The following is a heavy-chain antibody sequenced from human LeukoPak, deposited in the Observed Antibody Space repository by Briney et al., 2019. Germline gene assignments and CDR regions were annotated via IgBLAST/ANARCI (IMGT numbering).Heavy chain of an antibody. J-gene: IGHJ4*02. CDR2: INHSGST. V-gene: IGHV4-34*01. D-gene: IGHD6-13*01. Sequence: SETLSLTCAVYGGSFSGYYWSWIRQPPGKGLEWLGEINHSGSTNYNPSLKSRVTISADTSKNQFSLKLSSVTAADTAVYYCARDGYSSSWSETPFDYWGQGTLVTVSS. CDR3: ARDGYSSSWSETPFDY. CDR1: GGSFSGYY.